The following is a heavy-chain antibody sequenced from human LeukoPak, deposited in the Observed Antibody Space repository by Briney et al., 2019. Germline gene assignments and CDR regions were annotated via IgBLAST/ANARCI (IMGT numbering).Heavy chain of an antibody. J-gene: IGHJ6*03. D-gene: IGHD3-16*02. CDR2: INHSGST. V-gene: IGHV4-34*01. Sequence: PSETLSLTCAVYGGSFSGYYWSWIRQPPGKGLEWIGEINHSGSTNYNPSLKSRVTISVDTAKNQFSLKLSSVTAADTAVYYCARGRPSFGGVIVFRFHYYMDVWGKGTTVTVSS. CDR1: GGSFSGYY. CDR3: ARGRPSFGGVIVFRFHYYMDV.